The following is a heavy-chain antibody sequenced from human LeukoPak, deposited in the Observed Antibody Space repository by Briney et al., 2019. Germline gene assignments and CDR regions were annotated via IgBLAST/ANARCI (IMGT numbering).Heavy chain of an antibody. V-gene: IGHV1-8*03. CDR2: MNPNSGNT. D-gene: IGHD1-1*01. CDR3: AREVDEINDGSNWFDP. J-gene: IGHJ5*02. CDR1: GYTFTSYD. Sequence: ASVKVSCKASGYTFTSYDINWVRQATGRGLEWMGWMNPNSGNTGYAQKFQGRVTITRNTSISTAYMELSSLRSEDTAVYYCAREVDEINDGSNWFDPWGQGTLVTVSS.